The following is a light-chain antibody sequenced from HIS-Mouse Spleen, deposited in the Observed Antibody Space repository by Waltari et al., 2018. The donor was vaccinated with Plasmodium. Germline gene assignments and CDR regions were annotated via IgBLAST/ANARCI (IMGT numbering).Light chain of an antibody. CDR1: PFPKKS. CDR2: EDS. CDR3: YSTDSSGNHRV. Sequence: SYELTQPPSVSVPPGQTATITCPGDPFPKKSASWYQQKSGQATVLVIYEDSKRPSGIPERFSGSSSGTMATLTISGAQVEDEADYYCYSTDSSGNHRVFGGGTKLTVL. J-gene: IGLJ3*02. V-gene: IGLV3-10*01.